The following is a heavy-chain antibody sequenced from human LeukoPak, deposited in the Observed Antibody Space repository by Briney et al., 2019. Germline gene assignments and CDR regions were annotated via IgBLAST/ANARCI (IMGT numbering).Heavy chain of an antibody. V-gene: IGHV4-39*01. D-gene: IGHD1-26*01. Sequence: SETLSLTCTVSGGSISSSSYYWGWIRQPPGKGLEWIGSIYYSGSTYYNPSLKSRVTISVDTSKNQFSLKLSSVTAADTAVYYCAKSGGSGLIDYWGQGTLVTVSS. CDR2: IYYSGST. CDR3: AKSGGSGLIDY. CDR1: GGSISSSSYY. J-gene: IGHJ4*02.